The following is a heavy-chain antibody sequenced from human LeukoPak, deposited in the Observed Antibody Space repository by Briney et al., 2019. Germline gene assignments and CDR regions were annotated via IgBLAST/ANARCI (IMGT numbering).Heavy chain of an antibody. CDR1: GFTFNNYA. D-gene: IGHD3-10*01. CDR3: AKHCYYSSGTYFDY. V-gene: IGHV3-30*18. J-gene: IGHJ4*02. CDR2: ISRDGSNT. Sequence: GGSLRLSCAASGFTFNNYAMHWVRQAPGKGLEWVAVISRDGSNTYYAESMKGRFTISRDNSKDTLYLQMNSLRAGDTALYYCAKHCYYSSGTYFDYWGQGTLVTVSS.